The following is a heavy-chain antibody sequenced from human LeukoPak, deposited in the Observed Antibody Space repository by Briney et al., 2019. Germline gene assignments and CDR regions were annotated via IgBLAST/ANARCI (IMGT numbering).Heavy chain of an antibody. V-gene: IGHV3-30*01. Sequence: GGSLRLSCAASGFTFSNYAMHWVRQAPGKGLERVAYISYGGSNKSYADSVKGRFTLSRDNSKNTLYLQMNSLRPEDTAVYYCARVQPYYGYYGFDYWGQGTLVTVSS. CDR2: ISYGGSNK. CDR1: GFTFSNYA. D-gene: IGHD4-17*01. J-gene: IGHJ4*02. CDR3: ARVQPYYGYYGFDY.